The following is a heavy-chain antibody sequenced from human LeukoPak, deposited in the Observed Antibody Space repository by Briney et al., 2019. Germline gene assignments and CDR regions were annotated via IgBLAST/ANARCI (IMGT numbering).Heavy chain of an antibody. CDR1: GFTFNDYW. J-gene: IGHJ4*02. CDR2: INDDASRI. CDR3: VRGALASCGGGRCHGIFDN. D-gene: IGHD2-21*01. V-gene: IGHV3-74*01. Sequence: GGSLRLSCAASGFTFNDYWMHWVRQVPGKGLVWVSRINDDASRIFYADSVKGRFTISRDNSQNTLYLQMSSLRAADTPVYYCVRGALASCGGGRCHGIFDNWGQGILVTVSS.